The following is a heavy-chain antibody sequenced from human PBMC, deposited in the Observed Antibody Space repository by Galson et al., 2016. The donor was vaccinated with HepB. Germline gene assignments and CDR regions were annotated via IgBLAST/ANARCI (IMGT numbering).Heavy chain of an antibody. D-gene: IGHD5-12*01. CDR3: ARDRVDIVAAPSSIRSYYGMDA. Sequence: SLRLSCAASGFTFRAYTMNWVRQAPGKGPQWVSSISSGSRHISNADSLKGRFSISRDDAKNSVFLQMNSLTVDDTAKYFCARDRVDIVAAPSSIRSYYGMDAWGQGTTVTVSS. CDR2: ISSGSRHI. V-gene: IGHV3-21*04. CDR1: GFTFRAYT. J-gene: IGHJ6*02.